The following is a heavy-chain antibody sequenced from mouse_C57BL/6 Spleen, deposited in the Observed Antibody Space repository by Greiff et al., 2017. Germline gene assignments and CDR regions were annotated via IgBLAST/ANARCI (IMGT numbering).Heavy chain of an antibody. Sequence: VQLQQSGSGLVQPSQSLSITCTVSGFSLTSYGVHWVRQSPGKGLAWLGVIWSGGSTAYNAAFISRLSVSKDNSKSQVFFKMNSLQADDTAIYYGARMPETGTGAMDDWGQGTSVTVSS. J-gene: IGHJ4*01. CDR2: IWSGGST. V-gene: IGHV2-2*01. D-gene: IGHD4-1*01. CDR1: GFSLTSYG. CDR3: ARMPETGTGAMDD.